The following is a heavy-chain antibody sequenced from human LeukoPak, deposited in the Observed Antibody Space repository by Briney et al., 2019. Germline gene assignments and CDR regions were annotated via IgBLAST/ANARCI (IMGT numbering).Heavy chain of an antibody. D-gene: IGHD6-19*01. CDR2: IKPDGSEK. CDR1: GFTFSTYW. CDR3: ARDRGGSGRYEFES. J-gene: IGHJ4*02. V-gene: IGHV3-7*01. Sequence: GGSLRLSCADSGFTFSTYWMSWVRQVPGKGLEWVASIKPDGSEKYYVDSVKGRFTISRDNAKNSLYLQLNSLRAEDTALFYCARDRGGSGRYEFESWGQGTLVSVSS.